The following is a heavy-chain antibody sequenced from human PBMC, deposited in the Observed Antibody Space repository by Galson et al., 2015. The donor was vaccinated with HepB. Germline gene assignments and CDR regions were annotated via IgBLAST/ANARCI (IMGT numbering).Heavy chain of an antibody. D-gene: IGHD3-3*01. CDR2: INAGNGNT. CDR1: GYTFTTYT. V-gene: IGHV1-3*01. CDR3: ARTYFDFWNDYNPKGLFDP. Sequence: SVKVSCKASGYTFTTYTIHWLRQAPGQSLEWMGWINAGNGNTKYSQKFQGRVTITRDTSASTAYMELSSLRSEDTSVYYCARTYFDFWNDYNPKGLFDPWGQGTLVTVSS. J-gene: IGHJ5*02.